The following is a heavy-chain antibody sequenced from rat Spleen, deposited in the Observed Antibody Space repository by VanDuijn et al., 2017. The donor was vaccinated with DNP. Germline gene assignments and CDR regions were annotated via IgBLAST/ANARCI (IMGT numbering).Heavy chain of an antibody. CDR3: ARHDYYSSPYYAMDA. J-gene: IGHJ4*01. D-gene: IGHD1-2*01. V-gene: IGHV3-1*01. CDR2: ISYSGTT. Sequence: EVQLQESGPGLVKPSQSLSLTCSVTGFSITSNYWAWIRKFPGNKMEYIGHISYSGTTNYNPSLKSRISITRDTSKNQFFLQLNSVTTEDTATYYCARHDYYSSPYYAMDAWGQGTSVTVSS. CDR1: GFSITSNY.